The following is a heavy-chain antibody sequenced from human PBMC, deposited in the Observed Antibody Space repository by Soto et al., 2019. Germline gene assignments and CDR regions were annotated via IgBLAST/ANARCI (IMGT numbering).Heavy chain of an antibody. CDR3: AHRKGFTTVRCLAFDI. V-gene: IGHV2-5*01. J-gene: IGHJ3*02. Sequence: SGHTLVNPTPPLPQTCACTGFSLSNSGVGVGGIRQPPGKALERLALVYWNDDKRYSPSLKSRLTITKDTSKNQVVLTMTNMDPVDTATYYCAHRKGFTTVRCLAFDIWGQGTMVTVSS. CDR1: GFSLSNSGVG. D-gene: IGHD4-4*01. CDR2: VYWNDDK.